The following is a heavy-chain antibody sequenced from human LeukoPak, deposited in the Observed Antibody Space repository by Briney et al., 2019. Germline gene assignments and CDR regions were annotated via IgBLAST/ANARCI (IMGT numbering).Heavy chain of an antibody. CDR2: INPNSGGT. CDR1: GYTFTGYY. Sequence: VSVKVSCKASGYTFTGYYMHWVRQAPGQGLEWMGWINPNSGGTNYAQKFQGRVTMTRDTSISTAYMELSRLRSDDTAVYYCARDPGVAHAFDPWGQGTLVTVSS. CDR3: ARDPGVAHAFDP. D-gene: IGHD3-3*01. J-gene: IGHJ5*02. V-gene: IGHV1-2*02.